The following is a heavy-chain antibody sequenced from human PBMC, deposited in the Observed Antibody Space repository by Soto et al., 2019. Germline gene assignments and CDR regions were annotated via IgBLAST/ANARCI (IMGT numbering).Heavy chain of an antibody. CDR1: GFTFSSYA. D-gene: IGHD3-10*01. V-gene: IGHV3-30-3*01. CDR3: ARGSQEKTVVRGVSLYNYYGMDV. CDR2: ISYDGSDN. Sequence: QVQLVESGGGVVQPGRSLRLSCAASGFTFSSYAINWVRQAPGKGLEWVTLISYDGSDNYYTDSVKGRFTVSRDNSKNTLYLQRNSLRPEDTAVYYCARGSQEKTVVRGVSLYNYYGMDVWGQGTTVTVSS. J-gene: IGHJ6*02.